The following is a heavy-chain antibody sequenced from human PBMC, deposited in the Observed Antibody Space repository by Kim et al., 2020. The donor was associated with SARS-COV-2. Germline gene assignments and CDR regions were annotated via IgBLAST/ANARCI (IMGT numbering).Heavy chain of an antibody. CDR3: AKHGHFYYYGSGRVYFDY. CDR1: GFTFSSYA. V-gene: IGHV3-23*01. J-gene: IGHJ4*02. D-gene: IGHD3-10*01. CDR2: ISGSGGST. Sequence: GGSLRLSCAASGFTFSSYAMSWVRQAPGKGLEWVSAISGSGGSTYYADSVKGRFTISRDNSKNTLYLQMNSLRAEDTAVYYCAKHGHFYYYGSGRVYFDYWGQGTLVTVSS.